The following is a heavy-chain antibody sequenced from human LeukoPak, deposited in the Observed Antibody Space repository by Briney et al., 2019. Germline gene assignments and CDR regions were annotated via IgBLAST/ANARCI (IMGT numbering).Heavy chain of an antibody. J-gene: IGHJ4*02. V-gene: IGHV3-23*01. CDR1: GVTLSNYA. Sequence: PGGSLRLSCVASGVTLSNYAMSWVRQAPGKGLEWVSAISGGDGSTYYTDSVKGRFTISTDNSKNMLYLQMNSLRPEDTAVYYCAKENSGTYLYYFDYWGQGTLVTVSS. D-gene: IGHD1-26*01. CDR2: ISGGDGST. CDR3: AKENSGTYLYYFDY.